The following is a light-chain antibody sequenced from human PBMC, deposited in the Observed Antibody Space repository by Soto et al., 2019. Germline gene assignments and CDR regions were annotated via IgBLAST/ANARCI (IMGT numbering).Light chain of an antibody. CDR1: SNDVGAYIY. CDR3: SSYTSISAPVV. J-gene: IGLJ2*01. CDR2: EVS. V-gene: IGLV2-14*01. Sequence: QSALTQPASVSGSPGQSITISCSGISNDVGAYIYVSWYQQHPGKAPKLMIYEVSNRPSGVSNRFSGSKSDNTASLTISGLLAEDEADYYCSSYTSISAPVVFGGGTKVTVL.